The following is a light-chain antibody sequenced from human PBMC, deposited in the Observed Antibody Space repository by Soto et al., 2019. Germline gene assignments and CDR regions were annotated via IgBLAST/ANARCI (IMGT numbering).Light chain of an antibody. Sequence: QSALTQPASVSGSPGQSITISCTATSSDVGGYNYVSWYQQHPGKAPKLMIYDVSNRPSGVSNRFSGSKSDNTASLTISGLQAEDEADYYCSSHTTSTPWVFGGGTKLTVL. CDR1: SSDVGGYNY. V-gene: IGLV2-14*01. J-gene: IGLJ3*02. CDR2: DVS. CDR3: SSHTTSTPWV.